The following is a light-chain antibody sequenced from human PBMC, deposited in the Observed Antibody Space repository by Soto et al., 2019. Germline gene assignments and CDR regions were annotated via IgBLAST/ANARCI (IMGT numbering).Light chain of an antibody. V-gene: IGKV1-16*01. J-gene: IGKJ1*01. CDR2: STS. CDR3: QQYNIFWT. Sequence: IQLTQSPSSLSASVGDRVTVSCRSSQNIDNYLNWYVQRPGKAPELLIYSTSNLKSGVPSRFSGSGSGTEFTLTISSLQPDDFATYYCQQYNIFWTFGQGTKVDIK. CDR1: QNIDNY.